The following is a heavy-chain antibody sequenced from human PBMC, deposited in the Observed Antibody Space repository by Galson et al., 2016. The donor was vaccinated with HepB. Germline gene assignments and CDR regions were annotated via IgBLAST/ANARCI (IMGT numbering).Heavy chain of an antibody. D-gene: IGHD1/OR15-1a*01. J-gene: IGHJ2*01. CDR3: AKIGTPSLWYFDL. CDR2: ISRSGDLT. CDR1: AFSFSSTG. Sequence: SLRLSCAASAFSFSSTGMSWARQARGKGPEWVSSISRSGDLTYYAESVKGRFTVSRDNTQNTLFLQMNSLRAEDTAVYFCAKIGTPSLWYFDLWGRGTLVTVSS. V-gene: IGHV3-23*01.